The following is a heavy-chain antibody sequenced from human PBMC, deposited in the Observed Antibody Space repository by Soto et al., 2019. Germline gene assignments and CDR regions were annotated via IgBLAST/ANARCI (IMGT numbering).Heavy chain of an antibody. CDR3: AKAEGVGGTLGLFDY. D-gene: IGHD1-26*01. CDR1: GFDFTYYA. J-gene: IGHJ4*02. CDR2: MSSDGSKI. V-gene: IGHV3-30*18. Sequence: QVQLVESGGGAVQPGESLRLSCVASGFDFTYYAMHWVRQAPGKGLESVAVMSSDGSKIHHTDSVKGRFTISRDNSKNTLYLQMNSMRKEDTDVYFCAKAEGVGGTLGLFDYWGQGTLVSVSS.